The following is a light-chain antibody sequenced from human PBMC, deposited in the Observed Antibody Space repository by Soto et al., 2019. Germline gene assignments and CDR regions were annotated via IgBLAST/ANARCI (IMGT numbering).Light chain of an antibody. Sequence: QSALTQPPSVSAAPGQKVTISCSGSSSNIGNNYVSWYQHLPGTAPKLLIYDNDKRPSGIPDRFSGSKSGTSATLGITGLQTGDEADYYCGTWDDSLSVGGVFGGGTKVTVL. CDR1: SSNIGNNY. CDR3: GTWDDSLSVGGV. V-gene: IGLV1-51*01. CDR2: DND. J-gene: IGLJ2*01.